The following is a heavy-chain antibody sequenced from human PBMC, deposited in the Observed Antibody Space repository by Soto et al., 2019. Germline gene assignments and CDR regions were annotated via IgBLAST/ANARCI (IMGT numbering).Heavy chain of an antibody. Sequence: PGGSLRLSCAASGFTFSSYYMSWIRQAPGKGLEWLSYISGNGNNKFYADSVKGRFTISRDNTKNSVDLQMNSLRDDDTAVYYCVRDEGSDYLTFWGQGALVTVSS. CDR3: VRDEGSDYLTF. CDR1: GFTFSSYY. J-gene: IGHJ4*02. V-gene: IGHV3-11*01. D-gene: IGHD4-17*01. CDR2: ISGNGNNK.